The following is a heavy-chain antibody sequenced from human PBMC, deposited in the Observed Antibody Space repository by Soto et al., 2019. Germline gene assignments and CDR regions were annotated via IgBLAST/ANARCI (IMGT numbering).Heavy chain of an antibody. CDR1: GFTFSYYA. J-gene: IGHJ4*02. Sequence: VQLVESGGGVVQPGRSLRLSCAASGFTFSYYAMHWVLQAPGKGLEWVAVVSHDGRNTHYADSVKGRFTISRDSSKNTVSLEMTSLRAEATAVHYCAKGGRQWLVTSDFNYWGQGALVTVSS. D-gene: IGHD6-19*01. CDR2: VSHDGRNT. CDR3: AKGGRQWLVTSDFNY. V-gene: IGHV3-30*04.